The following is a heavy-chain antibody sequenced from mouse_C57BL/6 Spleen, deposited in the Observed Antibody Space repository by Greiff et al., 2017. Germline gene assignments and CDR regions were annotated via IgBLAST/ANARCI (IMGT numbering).Heavy chain of an antibody. V-gene: IGHV1-42*01. J-gene: IGHJ2*01. CDR3: ARGNSSGPYYFDY. CDR1: GYSFTGYY. CDR2: INPSTGGT. D-gene: IGHD3-2*02. Sequence: VQLQQSGPELVKPGASVKISCKASGYSFTGYYMNWVKQSPEKSLEWIGEINPSTGGTTYNQKFKAKATLTVDKSSSTAYMQLKSLTSEGSAVYYCARGNSSGPYYFDYWGQGTTLTVSS.